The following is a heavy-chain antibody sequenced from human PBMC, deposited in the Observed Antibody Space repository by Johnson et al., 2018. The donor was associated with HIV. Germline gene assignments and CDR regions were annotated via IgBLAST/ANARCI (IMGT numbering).Heavy chain of an antibody. CDR2: ISYDGSNK. CDR1: GFTFSSYA. CDR3: ARGGSSGWSGFLAFDI. Sequence: QMLLVESGGGVVQPGRSLRLSCAASGFTFSSYAMHWVRQAPGKGLEWVAVISYDGSNKYYADSVKGRFTISRDNSKNTLYLQMNSLRAEDTAVYYCARGGSSGWSGFLAFDIWGQGTMVTVSS. J-gene: IGHJ3*02. D-gene: IGHD6-19*01. V-gene: IGHV3-30*04.